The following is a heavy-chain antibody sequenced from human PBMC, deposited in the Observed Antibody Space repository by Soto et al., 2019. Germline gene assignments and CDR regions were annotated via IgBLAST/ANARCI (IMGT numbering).Heavy chain of an antibody. Sequence: SVKVSCKASGGTFSRYAISWVRQAPGQGLEWMGGIIPIFGTANYAQKFQGRVTITADESTSTAYMELSSLRFEDTAVYYCARAIAGPTTTGWLDPWGQGTLVTVSS. J-gene: IGHJ5*02. CDR3: ARAIAGPTTTGWLDP. CDR1: GGTFSRYA. D-gene: IGHD1-26*01. V-gene: IGHV1-69*13. CDR2: IIPIFGTA.